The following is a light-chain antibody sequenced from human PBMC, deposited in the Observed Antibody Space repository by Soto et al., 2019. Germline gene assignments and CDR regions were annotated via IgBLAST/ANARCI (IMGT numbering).Light chain of an antibody. CDR2: AAS. Sequence: DIQMTQSPSSLSASVGDRVTITCRASQGIANYLAWYQQKPGKVPKLLIYAASTLEPGVPSRFRGSGFGTDFTLSISSLKPEAFANYYCQKYNGAPFTFGPGTKVDI. CDR1: QGIANY. V-gene: IGKV1-27*01. J-gene: IGKJ3*01. CDR3: QKYNGAPFT.